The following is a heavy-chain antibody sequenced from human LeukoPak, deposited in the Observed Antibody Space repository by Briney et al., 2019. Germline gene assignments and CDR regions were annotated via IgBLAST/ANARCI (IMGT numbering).Heavy chain of an antibody. J-gene: IGHJ4*02. CDR3: VHCSGGSCYRADN. D-gene: IGHD2-15*01. Sequence: SETLSLTCTVSGGSISSSSYYWGWIRQPPGKGLEWIGSIYYSGSTYYNPSLKSRVTVSVDTSKTQFSLKLSSVTAADTAVYYCVHCSGGSCYRADNWGQGTLVTVSP. CDR2: IYYSGST. CDR1: GGSISSSSYY. V-gene: IGHV4-39*01.